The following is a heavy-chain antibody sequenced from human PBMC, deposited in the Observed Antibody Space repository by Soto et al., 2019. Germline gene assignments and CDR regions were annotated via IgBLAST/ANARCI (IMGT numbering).Heavy chain of an antibody. CDR3: AKGHSQYSSSSLEY. CDR2: LGGST. J-gene: IGHJ4*02. D-gene: IGHD6-6*01. CDR1: GFTFSSYS. V-gene: IGHV3-23*01. Sequence: GGSLILSCAASGFTFSSYSMSWVRQAPGKGLDWVSTLGGSTYYADSVKGRFTISRDNSKNTLYLQMNSLRAEDTALYYCAKGHSQYSSSSLEYWGQGTLVTVSS.